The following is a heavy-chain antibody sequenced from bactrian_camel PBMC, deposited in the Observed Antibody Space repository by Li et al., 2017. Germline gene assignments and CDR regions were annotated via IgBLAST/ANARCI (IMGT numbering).Heavy chain of an antibody. J-gene: IGHJ4*01. CDR3: AADSWDYCTGADGVWPSVRSY. Sequence: QLVESGGGSVQPGGSLILSCVVSGYTGQTGSTYFLGWFRQVPGQEREGVGGINNDGDTDYGDSVLGRFTISKDNAKSTLYLDMTSLTPEDTAMYYCAADSWDYCTGADGVWPSVRSYRCQGTQVTVS. CDR2: INNDGDT. D-gene: IGHD3*01. V-gene: IGHV3S9*01. CDR1: GYTGQTGSTYF.